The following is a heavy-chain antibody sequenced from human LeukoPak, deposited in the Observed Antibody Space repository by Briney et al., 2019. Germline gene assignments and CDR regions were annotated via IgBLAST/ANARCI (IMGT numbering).Heavy chain of an antibody. V-gene: IGHV1-69*05. CDR1: GGTFSSYA. D-gene: IGHD3-22*01. CDR3: ARIHYDSSVYLDY. Sequence: GASVTVSCKASGGTFSSYAISWVRQAPGQGLEWMGGIIPIFGTANYAQKFQGRVTMTRDMSTSTVYMELNILRSEDTAVYYCARIHYDSSVYLDYWGQGTLVTVSS. CDR2: IIPIFGTA. J-gene: IGHJ4*02.